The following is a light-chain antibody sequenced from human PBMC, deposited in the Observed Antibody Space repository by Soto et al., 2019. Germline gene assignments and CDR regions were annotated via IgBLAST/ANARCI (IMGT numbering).Light chain of an antibody. CDR3: QQYNNWPPT. V-gene: IGKV3-15*01. CDR2: DAS. Sequence: IGMSQSPATLSVSQGERATLSCRASQSVRSSLAWYQQRPGQAPRLLIYDASTRAPGIPARFSGSGSGTELTLTISSLQSDDFAVYHCQQYNNWPPTFGHGTRLEIK. J-gene: IGKJ5*01. CDR1: QSVRSS.